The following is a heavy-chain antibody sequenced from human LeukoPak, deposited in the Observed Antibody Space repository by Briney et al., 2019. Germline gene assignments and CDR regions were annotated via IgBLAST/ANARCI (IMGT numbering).Heavy chain of an antibody. CDR1: GFTFSDYY. CDR2: ISNSGSTI. D-gene: IGHD6-13*01. Sequence: GGSLRLSCAASGFTFSDYYMSWIRQAPGKGLEWVSYISNSGSTIYYADSVKGRFAISRDSAKNSLFLQMNGLRAEDTAVYYCARAGIAAAGTRIGYYYGMDVWGQGTTVTVSS. J-gene: IGHJ6*02. CDR3: ARAGIAAAGTRIGYYYGMDV. V-gene: IGHV3-11*01.